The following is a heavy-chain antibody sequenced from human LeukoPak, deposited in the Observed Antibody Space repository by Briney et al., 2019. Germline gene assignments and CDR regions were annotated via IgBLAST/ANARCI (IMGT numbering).Heavy chain of an antibody. Sequence: SETLSLTCSVSGDSINSGGYYWNWIRQYPGKGLEWIGYIQYSGSTHYNTSLKSRVTISVDTSKTQFSLKMTSLTAADTAVYYCARLAMVRGLDIWGQGTMVIVSS. CDR1: GDSINSGGYY. V-gene: IGHV4-31*03. J-gene: IGHJ3*02. CDR3: ARLAMVRGLDI. CDR2: IQYSGST. D-gene: IGHD3-10*01.